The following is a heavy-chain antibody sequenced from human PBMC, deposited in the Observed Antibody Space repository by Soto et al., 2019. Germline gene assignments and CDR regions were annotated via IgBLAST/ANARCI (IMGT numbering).Heavy chain of an antibody. Sequence: PSETLSLTCTVSGGSISGYYWSWIRQPPGKGLEWIGEINHSGSTNYNPSLKSRVTISVDTSKNQFSLKLSSVTAADTAVYYCARWKGGGSYPTSFYYYGMDVGGQGTTVTVSS. CDR1: GGSISGYY. V-gene: IGHV4-34*01. D-gene: IGHD1-26*01. J-gene: IGHJ6*02. CDR3: ARWKGGGSYPTSFYYYGMDV. CDR2: INHSGST.